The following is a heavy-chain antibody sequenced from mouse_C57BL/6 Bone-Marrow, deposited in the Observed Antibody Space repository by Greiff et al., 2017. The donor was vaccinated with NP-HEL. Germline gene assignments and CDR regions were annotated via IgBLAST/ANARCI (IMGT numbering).Heavy chain of an antibody. D-gene: IGHD1-1*01. V-gene: IGHV1-64*01. CDR3: ARYNYYGSSSEV. CDR2: IHPNSGST. CDR1: GYTFTSYW. Sequence: QVQLQQPGAELVKPGASVKLSCKASGYTFTSYWMHWVKQRPGQGLEWIGMIHPNSGSTNYNEKFKSKATLTVDKSSSTAYMQLSSLTSEDSAVYYGARYNYYGSSSEVWGTGTTVTVSS. J-gene: IGHJ1*03.